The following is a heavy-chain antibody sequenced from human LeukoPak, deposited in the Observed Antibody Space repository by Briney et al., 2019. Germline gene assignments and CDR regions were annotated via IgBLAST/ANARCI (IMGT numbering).Heavy chain of an antibody. D-gene: IGHD1-26*01. CDR1: GFTFSTYW. CDR3: ARGGSRIVGAFDY. J-gene: IGHJ4*02. Sequence: PGGSLRLSCAVSGFTFSTYWMTWVRQAPGKGLEWVANIKQYGSEKHYVDSVKGRFTISRDNAKNSLYLQMNSLRVEDTAVYYCARGGSRIVGAFDYWGQGTLVTVSS. V-gene: IGHV3-7*01. CDR2: IKQYGSEK.